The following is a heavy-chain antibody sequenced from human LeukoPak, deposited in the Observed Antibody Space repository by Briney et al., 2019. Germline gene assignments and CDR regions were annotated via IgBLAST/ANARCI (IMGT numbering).Heavy chain of an antibody. J-gene: IGHJ3*02. CDR2: MNPNSGNT. D-gene: IGHD3-10*01. CDR1: GYTFTSYD. CDR3: ARPGITMVRGVIEGNAFDI. Sequence: ASVKVSCKASGYTFTSYDINWVRQATGQGLEWMGWMNPNSGNTGYAQKFQGRVTITRNTSISTAYMELSSLRSEDTAVYYCARPGITMVRGVIEGNAFDIWGQGTMVTVSS. V-gene: IGHV1-8*03.